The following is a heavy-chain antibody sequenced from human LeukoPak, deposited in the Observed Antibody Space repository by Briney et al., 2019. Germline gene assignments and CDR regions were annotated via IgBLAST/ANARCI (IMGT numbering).Heavy chain of an antibody. Sequence: GGSLRLSCAASGFTFSHYYMTWVRQAPGKGLEWVSSISGSSGYIFYADSVRGRFTISRDNAKNSLYLQMNSLRAEDTAVYYCGRDLPTVTSIDYWGQGTLVTVSS. V-gene: IGHV3-21*06. CDR1: GFTFSHYY. D-gene: IGHD4-17*01. CDR3: GRDLPTVTSIDY. J-gene: IGHJ4*02. CDR2: ISGSSGYI.